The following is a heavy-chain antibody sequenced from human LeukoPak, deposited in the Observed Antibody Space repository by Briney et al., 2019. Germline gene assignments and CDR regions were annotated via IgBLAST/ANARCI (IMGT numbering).Heavy chain of an antibody. CDR3: AREDSRRGDGYNNDTWGNYYYYMDV. V-gene: IGHV1-69*05. J-gene: IGHJ6*03. D-gene: IGHD5-24*01. CDR2: IIPIFGTA. CDR1: GGTFSSYA. Sequence: GASVKVSCKASGGTFSSYAISWVRQAPGQGLEWMGGIIPIFGTAHYAQKFQGRVTITTDESTRTAYMELSSLRSEDTAVYYCAREDSRRGDGYNNDTWGNYYYYMDVWGKGTTVTVSS.